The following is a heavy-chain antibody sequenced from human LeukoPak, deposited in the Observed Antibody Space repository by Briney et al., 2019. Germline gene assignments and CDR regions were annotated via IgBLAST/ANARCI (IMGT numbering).Heavy chain of an antibody. Sequence: ASETLSLTCPVSGGSISSSSYYSGWIRQPPGKGLVWFGSIYYSGSTYYNPALQSRVTISVDRSKNQFSLKLSSVTAADTAVYYCARDLDSSWSFDYWGQGTLVTVSS. D-gene: IGHD6-6*01. V-gene: IGHV4-39*07. CDR2: IYYSGST. CDR3: ARDLDSSWSFDY. J-gene: IGHJ4*02. CDR1: GGSISSSSYY.